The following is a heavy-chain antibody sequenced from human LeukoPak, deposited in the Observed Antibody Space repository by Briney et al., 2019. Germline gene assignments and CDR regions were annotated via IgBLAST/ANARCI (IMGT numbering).Heavy chain of an antibody. D-gene: IGHD3-3*01. CDR2: MNPNSGYT. V-gene: IGHV1-8*01. Sequence: ASVKVSCKASGYTFTNYDVNWVRQATGQGLEWMGWMNPNSGYTGHAQKFQGRVTITRDTSASTAYMELSSLRSEDTAVYYCARVGTIFGVTSRYWFDPWGQGTLVTVSS. CDR3: ARVGTIFGVTSRYWFDP. CDR1: GYTFTNYD. J-gene: IGHJ5*02.